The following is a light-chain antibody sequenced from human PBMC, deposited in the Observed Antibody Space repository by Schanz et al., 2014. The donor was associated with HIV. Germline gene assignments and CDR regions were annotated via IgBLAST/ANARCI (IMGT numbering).Light chain of an antibody. CDR2: GDS. CDR1: NSNIGAGYD. V-gene: IGLV1-40*01. Sequence: QSVLTQPPSVSGAPGQRVTISCTGNNSNIGAGYDVHWYQQLPGTAPKLLIYGDSNRPSGVPDRFSGSKSGTSASLAITGLQAEDEADYYCQSYDSSLSGVVFGGGTKLTV. CDR3: QSYDSSLSGVV. J-gene: IGLJ2*01.